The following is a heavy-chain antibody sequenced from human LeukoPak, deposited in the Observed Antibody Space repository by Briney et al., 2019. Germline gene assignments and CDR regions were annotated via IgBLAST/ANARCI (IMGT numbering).Heavy chain of an antibody. D-gene: IGHD4-17*01. J-gene: IGHJ4*02. CDR3: ARGGLTTVTYADY. CDR1: GGTFSKYT. CDR2: IIPIFGTA. Sequence: ASVKVSCKASGGTFSKYTISWVRQGPGQGLEWMGGIIPIFGTANYAQKFQGRVTITADESTSTAYMELSSLRSVDTAVYYCARGGLTTVTYADYWGQGTLVTVSS. V-gene: IGHV1-69*13.